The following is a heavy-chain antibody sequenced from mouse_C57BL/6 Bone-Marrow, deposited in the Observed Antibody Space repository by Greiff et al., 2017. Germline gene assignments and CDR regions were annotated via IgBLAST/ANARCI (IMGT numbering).Heavy chain of an antibody. D-gene: IGHD1-1*01. V-gene: IGHV14-2*01. CDR1: GFNINDYY. CDR2: IDTEGGET. J-gene: IGHJ2*01. CDR3: GRQLPGVYFDY. Sequence: EVQLQQSGAELVKPGASVKFSCTASGFNINDYYMHWVKQRTEQGLEWIGRIDTEGGETKYAAKFQGTATTTADTSSHSAYLQISRMTSEYTAVNYCGRQLPGVYFDYWGQGTTLTVSS.